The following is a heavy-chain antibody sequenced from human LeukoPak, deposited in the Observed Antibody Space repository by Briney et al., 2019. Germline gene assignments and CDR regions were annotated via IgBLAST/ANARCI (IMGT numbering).Heavy chain of an antibody. V-gene: IGHV3-23*01. D-gene: IGHD5-24*01. Sequence: GGSLRLSCTASGFSFNDSYMSWIRQAPGKGLEWVSAISGSGGSTYYADSVKGRFTISRDNSKNTLYLQMNSLRAEDTAVYYCAKARMATIDYFDYWGQGTLVTVSS. CDR3: AKARMATIDYFDY. CDR2: ISGSGGST. J-gene: IGHJ4*02. CDR1: GFSFNDSY.